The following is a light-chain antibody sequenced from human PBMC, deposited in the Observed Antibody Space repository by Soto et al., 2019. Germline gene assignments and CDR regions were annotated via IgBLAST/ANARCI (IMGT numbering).Light chain of an antibody. CDR3: QQYFRSPS. CDR2: DAS. CDR1: QSISIW. Sequence: DIQMTQSPSTLSASVGDRVTITCRARQSISIWLAWYQQKPGKAPKLLIYDASILESGVPSRLSGSGSGTEFTLTISSLQAEDVAVYYCQQYFRSPSFGQGTKVDIK. V-gene: IGKV1-5*01. J-gene: IGKJ1*01.